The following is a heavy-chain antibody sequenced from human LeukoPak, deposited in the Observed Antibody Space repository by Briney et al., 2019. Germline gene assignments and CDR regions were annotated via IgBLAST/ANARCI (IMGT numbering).Heavy chain of an antibody. J-gene: IGHJ4*02. CDR1: GYTFTSYG. Sequence: ASVKVSCKASGYTFTSYGISWVRQAPGQGLEWMGWINPNSGGTNYAQKFQGRVTMTRDTSISTAYMELSRLRSDDTAVYYCAGVATIWDAPLGYWGQGTLVTVSS. CDR2: INPNSGGT. CDR3: AGVATIWDAPLGY. D-gene: IGHD5-12*01. V-gene: IGHV1-2*02.